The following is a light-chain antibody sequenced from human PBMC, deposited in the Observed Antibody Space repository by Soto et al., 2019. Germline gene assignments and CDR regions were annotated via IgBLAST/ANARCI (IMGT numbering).Light chain of an antibody. Sequence: DIQMAQSPSTLSASVGDRVTITCRASQSISSWLAWYQQKPGKAPKLLIYKASSLESGVPSRFSGSGSGTDFTLTISRLEPEDFAVYYCQQYGSIPWTFGQGTKVDIK. V-gene: IGKV1-5*03. CDR3: QQYGSIPWT. CDR1: QSISSW. CDR2: KAS. J-gene: IGKJ1*01.